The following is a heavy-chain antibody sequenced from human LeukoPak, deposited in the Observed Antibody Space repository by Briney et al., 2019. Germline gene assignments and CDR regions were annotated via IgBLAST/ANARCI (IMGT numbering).Heavy chain of an antibody. CDR1: GGSINSYY. CDR2: IYFSGST. Sequence: SETLSLTCIVSGGSINSYYWSWIRQPPGKGLEWIAHIYFSGSTNYNPSLKTRVTISLDTSKNQFSLKLSSVTAADTAVYYCARFPAAGTAGDMDYWGQGTLVTVSS. CDR3: ARFPAAGTAGDMDY. J-gene: IGHJ4*02. D-gene: IGHD6-13*01. V-gene: IGHV4-59*01.